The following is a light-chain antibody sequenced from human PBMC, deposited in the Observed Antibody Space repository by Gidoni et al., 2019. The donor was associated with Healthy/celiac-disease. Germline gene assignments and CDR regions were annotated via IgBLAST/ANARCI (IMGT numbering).Light chain of an antibody. CDR3: QQRSNWS. J-gene: IGKJ2*01. CDR2: DAS. Sequence: EIVLTQSPATLSLSPGERATLSCRASQSVSIYLAWYQQKPGQTPRLLIYDASNRATGIPDRFSGSGSGTDFTLTISSLEPEDFAVYYCQQRSNWSFGQGTKLEIK. CDR1: QSVSIY. V-gene: IGKV3-11*01.